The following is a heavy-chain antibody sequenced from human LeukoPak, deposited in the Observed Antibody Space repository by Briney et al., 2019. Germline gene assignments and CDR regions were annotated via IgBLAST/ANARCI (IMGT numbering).Heavy chain of an antibody. CDR1: GGSISSGGYY. V-gene: IGHV4-30-2*01. J-gene: IGHJ4*02. CDR3: ARTIVGATRVSDY. D-gene: IGHD1-26*01. Sequence: SETLSLTCTVSGGSISSGGYYWSWIRQPPGKGLEWIGYIYHSGSTYYNPSLKSRVTISVDRSKNQFSLKLSSVTAADTAVYYCARTIVGATRVSDYWGQGTLVTVSS. CDR2: IYHSGST.